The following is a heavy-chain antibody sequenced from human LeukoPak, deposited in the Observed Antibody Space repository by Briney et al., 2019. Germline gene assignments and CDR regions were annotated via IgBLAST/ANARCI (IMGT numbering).Heavy chain of an antibody. J-gene: IGHJ6*03. D-gene: IGHD3-22*01. CDR3: ARGRHDITMIVVVMTSVSYYLDV. V-gene: IGHV4-34*01. CDR1: GGSFSGYH. Sequence: SETLSLTCAVYGGSFSGYHWTWIRQSPGKGLEWIGAINPSGSTYYNPSLKSRLTISVDTSKNQFSLKLRSVTAADTAVYYCARGRHDITMIVVVMTSVSYYLDVWGKGTTVTVS. CDR2: INPSGST.